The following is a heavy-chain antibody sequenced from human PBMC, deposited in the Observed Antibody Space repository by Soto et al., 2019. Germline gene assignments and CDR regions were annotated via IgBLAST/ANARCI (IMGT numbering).Heavy chain of an antibody. CDR3: ARLHGYCISTSCYGYYGMDV. CDR1: GGSISSYY. V-gene: IGHV4-59*01. CDR2: IYYSGST. Sequence: SETLSLTCTVSGGSISSYYWSWIRQPPGKGLEWIGYIYYSGSTIYNPSLKSRVTISVDTSKNQFSLKLSSVTAADTAVYYCARLHGYCISTSCYGYYGMDVWGQGTTVTVSS. D-gene: IGHD2-2*01. J-gene: IGHJ6*02.